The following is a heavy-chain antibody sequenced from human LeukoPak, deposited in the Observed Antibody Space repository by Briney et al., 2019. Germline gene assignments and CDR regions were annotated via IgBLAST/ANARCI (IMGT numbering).Heavy chain of an antibody. D-gene: IGHD3-3*01. CDR1: GFTFSSYL. CDR3: AREITIFGVVPDDAFDI. Sequence: GGSLRFSCAASGFTFSSYLMSWVRQAPGKGLEWVANIKQDGSEKYYVDSVKGRFTISRDNAKNSLYLQMNSLRAEDTAVYYCAREITIFGVVPDDAFDIWGQGTMVTVSS. V-gene: IGHV3-7*01. J-gene: IGHJ3*02. CDR2: IKQDGSEK.